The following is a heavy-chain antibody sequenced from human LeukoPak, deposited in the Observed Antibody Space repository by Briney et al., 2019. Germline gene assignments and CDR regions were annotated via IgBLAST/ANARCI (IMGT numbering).Heavy chain of an antibody. Sequence: GESLKISCQASGSSFSNYWIGWVRQMPGKGLEWMGIIYPGDSDTRYSPPFQGQVTISADKSITTGYLQWSSLTASDTAMYYCARAPTSVSNPYYFDYWGQGALVTVSS. J-gene: IGHJ4*02. CDR2: IYPGDSDT. CDR1: GSSFSNYW. V-gene: IGHV5-51*01. D-gene: IGHD4-11*01. CDR3: ARAPTSVSNPYYFDY.